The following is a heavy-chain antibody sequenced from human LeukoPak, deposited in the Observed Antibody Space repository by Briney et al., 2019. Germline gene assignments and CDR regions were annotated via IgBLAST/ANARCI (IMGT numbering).Heavy chain of an antibody. CDR2: IYYSGST. V-gene: IGHV4-31*03. CDR1: GGSISSGGYY. Sequence: SETLSLTCTVSGGSISSGGYYWSWIRQHPGKGLEWIGYIYYSGSTYYNPSLKSRVTISVDTSKNQFSLKLSSVTAADTAVYYCAKVAVNSGSYDGVHFDYWGQGTLVTVSS. D-gene: IGHD3-10*01. J-gene: IGHJ4*02. CDR3: AKVAVNSGSYDGVHFDY.